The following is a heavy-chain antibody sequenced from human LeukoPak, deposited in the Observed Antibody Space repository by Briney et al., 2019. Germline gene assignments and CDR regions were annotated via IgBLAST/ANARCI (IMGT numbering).Heavy chain of an antibody. D-gene: IGHD6-13*01. Sequence: GGSLRLSCAASGVTFSGYDLHWVRQSTRKGLEWVSAICPAGDTYYSGSVKGRFTISREDAQNSFDLQMNSLRAGDTAVYYCARDGRGEQQPDDYYYYYYMDVWGKGTTVTVSS. J-gene: IGHJ6*03. CDR3: ARDGRGEQQPDDYYYYYYMDV. V-gene: IGHV3-13*01. CDR1: GVTFSGYD. CDR2: ICPAGDT.